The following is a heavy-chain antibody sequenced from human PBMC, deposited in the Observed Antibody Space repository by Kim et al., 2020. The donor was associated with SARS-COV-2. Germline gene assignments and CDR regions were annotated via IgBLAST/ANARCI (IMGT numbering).Heavy chain of an antibody. D-gene: IGHD3-16*01. V-gene: IGHV1-46*01. CDR1: GYTFTSYY. J-gene: IGHJ6*02. CDR3: ARDVSRGGSYYGMDV. Sequence: ASVKVSCKASGYTFTSYYMHWVRQAPGQGLEWMGIINPSGGSTSYAQKFQDIVTMTRDTSTSTVYMELSSLRSEDTAVYYCARDVSRGGSYYGMDVWGQGSSVTVSS. CDR2: INPSGGST.